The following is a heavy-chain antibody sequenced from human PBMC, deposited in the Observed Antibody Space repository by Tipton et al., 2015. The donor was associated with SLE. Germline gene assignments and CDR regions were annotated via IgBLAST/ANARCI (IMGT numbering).Heavy chain of an antibody. CDR1: GFTFSSYG. CDR2: IRYDGSNK. J-gene: IGHJ4*02. CDR3: AKDPRTMIVVVTNPYYFDY. Sequence: SLRLSCAASGFTFSSYGMHWVRQAPGKGLEWVAFIRYDGSNKYYADSVKGRFTISRDNSKNTLYLQMNSLRAEDTAVYYCAKDPRTMIVVVTNPYYFDYWGQGTLVTVSS. D-gene: IGHD3-22*01. V-gene: IGHV3-30*02.